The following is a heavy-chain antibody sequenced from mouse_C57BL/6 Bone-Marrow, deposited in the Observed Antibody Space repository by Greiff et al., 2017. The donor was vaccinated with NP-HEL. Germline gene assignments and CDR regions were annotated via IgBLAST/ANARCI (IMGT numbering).Heavy chain of an antibody. J-gene: IGHJ2*01. CDR1: GFTFSDYG. D-gene: IGHD1-1*01. V-gene: IGHV5-17*01. Sequence: EVKLMESGGGLVKPGGSLKLSCAASGFTFSDYGMHWVRQAPEKGLEWVAYISSGSSTIYSADTVKGRFTISRDNAKNTVFLQMTSLRSEDTAMYYCARADGSSYVVYFDYWGQGTTLTVAS. CDR2: ISSGSSTI. CDR3: ARADGSSYVVYFDY.